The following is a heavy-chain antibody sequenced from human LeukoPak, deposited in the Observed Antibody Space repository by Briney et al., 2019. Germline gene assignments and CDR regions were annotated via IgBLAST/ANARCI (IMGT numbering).Heavy chain of an antibody. Sequence: PGASLRLSCAASGFAVSSNYMNWVRQAPGKGLKWVSIIYIGGGTYYANSVRGRFTISRDNSKNTLYLQMNSLRDEDTAVYYCARGGYYYDSSGYYHDAFDIWGQGTMVTVSS. J-gene: IGHJ3*02. CDR1: GFAVSSNY. V-gene: IGHV3-53*01. CDR3: ARGGYYYDSSGYYHDAFDI. CDR2: IYIGGGT. D-gene: IGHD3-22*01.